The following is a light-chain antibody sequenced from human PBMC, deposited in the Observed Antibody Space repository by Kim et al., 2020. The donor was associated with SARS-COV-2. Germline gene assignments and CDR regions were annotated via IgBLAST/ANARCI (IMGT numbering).Light chain of an antibody. V-gene: IGKV3-20*01. Sequence: EIVLTQSPATLSLSPGERATLSCRASQSVSSNYLAWYQHKPGQAPRLLIYGASSRATGIPDRFSGSGSGTDFTLTISSLESEDFAVYYCQQYSSSPPRYTFGQGTKLEI. CDR1: QSVSSNY. CDR2: GAS. J-gene: IGKJ2*01. CDR3: QQYSSSPPRYT.